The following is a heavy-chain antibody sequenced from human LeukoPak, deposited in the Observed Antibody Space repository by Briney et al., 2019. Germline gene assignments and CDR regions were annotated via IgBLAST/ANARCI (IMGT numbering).Heavy chain of an antibody. D-gene: IGHD3-22*01. J-gene: IGHJ4*02. V-gene: IGHV3-23*01. Sequence: GGSLRLSCAASGFTFSSYGMSWVRLAPGKGLEWVSAISGSGGSTYYADSVKGRFTISRDNSKNTLYLQMNSLRAEDTAVYYYARARITMIVVVIALDYWGQGTLVTVSS. CDR2: ISGSGGST. CDR1: GFTFSSYG. CDR3: ARARITMIVVVIALDY.